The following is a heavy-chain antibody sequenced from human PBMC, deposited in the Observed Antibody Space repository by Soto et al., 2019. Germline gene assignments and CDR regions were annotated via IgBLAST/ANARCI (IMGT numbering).Heavy chain of an antibody. CDR2: IYSGGST. CDR3: ARHGYNYGGGYFDY. V-gene: IGHV3-66*04. CDR1: GVTVSSNY. Sequence: EVQLVESEGGLVQPGGSLILSCAASGVTVSSNYMSWVRQAPGKGLEWVSVIYSGGSTYYADSVKGRFTISRDNSKNTLYLQMNSLRAEDTAVYYCARHGYNYGGGYFDYWGQGTLVTVSS. D-gene: IGHD5-18*01. J-gene: IGHJ4*02.